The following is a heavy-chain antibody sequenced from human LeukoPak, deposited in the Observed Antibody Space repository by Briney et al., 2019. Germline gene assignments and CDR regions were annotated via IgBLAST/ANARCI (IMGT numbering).Heavy chain of an antibody. CDR3: ATNVGSSGMDV. CDR1: GYTFTSYN. CDR2: INPGGGST. V-gene: IGHV1-46*01. J-gene: IGHJ6*02. Sequence: GASVKVSCKGSGYTFTSYNMHWVRQAPRQGLEWMGIINPGGGSTSYAQKFQGRVTMTRDTSTSTVYMELSSLRSEDTAVYYCATNVGSSGMDVWGQGTTVTVSS.